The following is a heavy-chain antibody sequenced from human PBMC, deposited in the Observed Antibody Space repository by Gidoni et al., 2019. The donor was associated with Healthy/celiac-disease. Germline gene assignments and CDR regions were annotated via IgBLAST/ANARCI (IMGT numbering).Heavy chain of an antibody. CDR3: AKDDKSLRTSSWYGGGYFDY. CDR2: ISGSGGST. J-gene: IGHJ4*02. V-gene: IGHV3-23*01. CDR1: GFTFSSHA. D-gene: IGHD6-13*01. Sequence: EVQLLESGGGLVQPGGSLRLSCAASGFTFSSHAMSWVRQVPGKGLEWVSAISGSGGSTYYADSVKGRFTISRDNSKNTLYLQMNSLRAEDTAVYYCAKDDKSLRTSSWYGGGYFDYWGQGTLVTVSS.